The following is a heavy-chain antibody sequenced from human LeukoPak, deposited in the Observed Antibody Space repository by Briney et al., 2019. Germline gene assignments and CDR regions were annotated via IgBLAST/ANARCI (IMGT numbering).Heavy chain of an antibody. Sequence: PGGSLRLSCAASGFTFSSYTMNWVRQAPGKGLVWVSLINSDGSSTGYADSVKGRFTISRDNAKNTLYLQMNSLRAEDTAVYYCARETGPNDYWGQGTLVTVSS. CDR1: GFTFSSYT. CDR2: INSDGSST. D-gene: IGHD3-9*01. CDR3: ARETGPNDY. V-gene: IGHV3-74*01. J-gene: IGHJ4*02.